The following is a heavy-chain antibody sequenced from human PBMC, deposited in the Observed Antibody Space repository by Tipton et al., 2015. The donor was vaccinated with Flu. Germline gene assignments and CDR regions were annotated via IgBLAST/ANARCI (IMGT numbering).Heavy chain of an antibody. CDR3: ARVPEWLGYGFDI. Sequence: SLRLSCAASGFTLSLYWMTWVRRAPGKGLEWVANIKQDGSQKYYADSVKGRFTIYRDNAKSSVFLQLNNLRAEDTAVYYCARVPEWLGYGFDIWGQGTQVAVSS. D-gene: IGHD3-3*01. J-gene: IGHJ3*02. CDR1: GFTLSLYW. CDR2: IKQDGSQK. V-gene: IGHV3-7*03.